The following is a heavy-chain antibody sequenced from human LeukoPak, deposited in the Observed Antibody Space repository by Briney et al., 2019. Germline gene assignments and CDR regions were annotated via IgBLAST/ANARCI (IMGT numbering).Heavy chain of an antibody. CDR1: GFTFSSYG. Sequence: GGSLRLSCAASGFTFSSYGMHWVRQAPGKGLEWVAFIRYDGSNKYYADSVKGRFTISRDNSKNTLYLQMNSLRPEDTAVYYCAKDFGGIFLTFFFDYWGQGTVVTVSS. V-gene: IGHV3-30*02. CDR2: IRYDGSNK. CDR3: AKDFGGIFLTFFFDY. D-gene: IGHD3-3*01. J-gene: IGHJ4*02.